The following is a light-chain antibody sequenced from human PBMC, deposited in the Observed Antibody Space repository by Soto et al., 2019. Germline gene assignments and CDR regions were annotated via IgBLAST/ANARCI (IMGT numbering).Light chain of an antibody. V-gene: IGLV1-36*01. CDR3: EAWDDSLNGQV. CDR2: YDD. Sequence: QSVLTQPPSVSEAPRQRVTISCSGSSSNIGNNAVNWYQQLPGKAPKLLIYYDDLLPSGVSDRFSGSKSGTSASLAISGLQSEDESHYYCEAWDDSLNGQVFRTGTKVTAL. CDR1: SSNIGNNA. J-gene: IGLJ1*01.